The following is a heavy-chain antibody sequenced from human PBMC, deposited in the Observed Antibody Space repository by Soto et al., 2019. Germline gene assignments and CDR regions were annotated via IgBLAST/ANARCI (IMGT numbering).Heavy chain of an antibody. V-gene: IGHV3-48*02. CDR1: GFTFSRFS. J-gene: IGHJ5*01. D-gene: IGHD2-21*01. CDR3: ARGNFEVVVSSSRWFDS. CDR2: ISTTGNTI. Sequence: GSLRPSGIASGFTFSRFSMNWVRQAPGKGLEWLSYISTTGNTIFYADSVKGRFTISRDNANNSLSLQINSLRDEDTAVYYCARGNFEVVVSSSRWFDSWGQGTLVTVSS.